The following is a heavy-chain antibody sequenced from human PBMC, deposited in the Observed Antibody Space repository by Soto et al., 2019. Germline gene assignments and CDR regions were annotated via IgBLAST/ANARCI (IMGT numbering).Heavy chain of an antibody. CDR3: AREGYSGYDYSYHGMDV. J-gene: IGHJ6*02. CDR1: GYNFTSYY. Sequence: ASVKVSCKASGYNFTSYYMHWVRQAPGQGREWMGIINPSGGSTSYAQKFQGRVTMTRDTSTSTVYMELSSLSSEDTAVYYCAREGYSGYDYSYHGMDVWGQGTTVTVSS. D-gene: IGHD5-12*01. CDR2: INPSGGST. V-gene: IGHV1-46*01.